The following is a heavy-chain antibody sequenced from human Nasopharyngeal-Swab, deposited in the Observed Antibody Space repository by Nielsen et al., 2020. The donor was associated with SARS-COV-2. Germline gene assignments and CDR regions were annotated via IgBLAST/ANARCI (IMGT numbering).Heavy chain of an antibody. CDR3: AGSDIAARAIDY. V-gene: IGHV1-69*13. CDR1: GGTFSSYA. Sequence: SVKVSCKASGGTFSSYAISRVRQAPGQGLEWMGGIIPIFGTANYAQKFQGRVTITADESTSTVYMELSSLRSEDTAVYYCAGSDIAARAIDYWGQGTLVTVSS. D-gene: IGHD6-6*01. CDR2: IIPIFGTA. J-gene: IGHJ4*02.